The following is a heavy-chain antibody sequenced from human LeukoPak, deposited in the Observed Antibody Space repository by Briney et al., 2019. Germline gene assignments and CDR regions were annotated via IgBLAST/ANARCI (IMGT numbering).Heavy chain of an antibody. CDR3: AKKISRLLVLRYFDWLSNPAYFDY. CDR2: ISGGGDNT. D-gene: IGHD3-9*01. CDR1: GFTFSSYA. J-gene: IGHJ4*02. Sequence: GGSLRLSCAASGFTFSSYAMSWVRQSPGKGLEWVSTISGGGDNTYFADSVKGRFTISRDNSKNTLCLQMNSLRAEDTAVYYCAKKISRLLVLRYFDWLSNPAYFDYWGQGTLVTVSS. V-gene: IGHV3-23*01.